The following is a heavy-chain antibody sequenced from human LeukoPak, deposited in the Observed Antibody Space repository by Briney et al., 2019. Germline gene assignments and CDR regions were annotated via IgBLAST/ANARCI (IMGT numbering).Heavy chain of an antibody. CDR1: GGSISSSSYY. CDR2: TYTSGTI. V-gene: IGHV4-61*02. D-gene: IGHD3-22*01. J-gene: IGHJ4*02. CDR3: ARGAYYYESAS. Sequence: SETLSLTCTVSGGSISSSSYYWGWIRQPAGKGLEWIGRTYTSGTINYNPSLKSRVTMSVDTSKNQLSLKLSSVTAADTAVYYCARGAYYYESASWGQGALVTVSS.